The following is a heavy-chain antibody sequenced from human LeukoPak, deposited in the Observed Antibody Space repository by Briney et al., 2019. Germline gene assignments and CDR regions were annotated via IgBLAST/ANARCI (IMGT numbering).Heavy chain of an antibody. CDR3: AKGGGGGYGYYFDY. CDR2: FSWNSGSI. Sequence: TGRSLRLSSAASGFTFDDYSMPWVRQTPGKGLEWGAGFSWNSGSIGYADSVKGRFTISRDNAKNSLYLQMNSLRAEDTALYYCAKGGGGGYGYYFDYWGQGTLVTVSS. CDR1: GFTFDDYS. D-gene: IGHD3-22*01. J-gene: IGHJ4*02. V-gene: IGHV3-9*01.